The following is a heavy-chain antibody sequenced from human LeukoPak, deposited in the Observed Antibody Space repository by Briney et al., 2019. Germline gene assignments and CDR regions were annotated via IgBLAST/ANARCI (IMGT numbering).Heavy chain of an antibody. CDR3: ARVCCAGAFDI. CDR1: GGSISSHY. Sequence: SETLSLTCTVSGGSISSHYWSWIRQPPGKGLEWIGYIYYSGSTNYNPSLKSRVTISVDTSKNQFSLKLSSVTAAVTAVYYCARVCCAGAFDIWGQGTMVTVSS. CDR2: IYYSGST. V-gene: IGHV4-59*11. J-gene: IGHJ3*02.